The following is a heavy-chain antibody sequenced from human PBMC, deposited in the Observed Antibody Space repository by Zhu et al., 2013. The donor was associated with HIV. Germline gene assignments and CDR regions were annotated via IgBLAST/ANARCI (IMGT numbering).Heavy chain of an antibody. CDR3: ASEDGQSGFDN. D-gene: IGHD5-12*01. CDR1: GYTFTSYY. J-gene: IGHJ4*02. Sequence: QVQLIQSGTAVKKPGASVKVSCKASGYTFTSYYMHWVRQAPGQGLEWMGIINPSGGSTSYAQKFQGRVTITADKSTSEVYMELRSLTSEDTGVFYCASEDGQSGFDNWGQGTLLTVSS. CDR2: INPSGGST. V-gene: IGHV1-46*01.